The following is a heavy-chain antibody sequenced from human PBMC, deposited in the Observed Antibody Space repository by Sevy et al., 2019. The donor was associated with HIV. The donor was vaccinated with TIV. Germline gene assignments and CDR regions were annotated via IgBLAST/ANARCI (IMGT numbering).Heavy chain of an antibody. D-gene: IGHD1-20*01. CDR2: INPNSGGT. CDR3: ARAGITGMRDNWFDP. V-gene: IGHV1-2*02. CDR1: GYTFTGYY. J-gene: IGHJ5*02. Sequence: ASVKVSCKASGYTFTGYYMHWVRQAPGQGLEWMGWINPNSGGTNYAQKFQGRVTMTRDTYISTAYMELSRLRSDDTAVYYCARAGITGMRDNWFDPWGQGTLVTVSS.